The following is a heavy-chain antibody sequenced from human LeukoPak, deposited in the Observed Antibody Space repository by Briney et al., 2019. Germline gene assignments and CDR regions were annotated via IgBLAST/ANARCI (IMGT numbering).Heavy chain of an antibody. J-gene: IGHJ5*02. CDR3: AREAVGFGP. CDR1: GYSISSGYY. CDR2: IYHSGST. V-gene: IGHV4-38-2*02. D-gene: IGHD6-19*01. Sequence: SETLSLTCTVSGYSISSGYYWGWIRQPPGKGLEWIGSIYHSGSTYYNPSLKSRVTISVDTSKNQLSLKLSSVTAADTAVYYCAREAVGFGPWGQGTLVTVSS.